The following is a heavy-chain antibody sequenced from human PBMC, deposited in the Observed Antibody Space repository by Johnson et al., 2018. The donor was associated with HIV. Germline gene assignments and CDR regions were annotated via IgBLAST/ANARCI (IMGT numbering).Heavy chain of an antibody. D-gene: IGHD6-6*01. Sequence: VQLVESGGGVARPGGSLRLSCAASGFTFNDYGLSWVRQAPGKGLEWVSGINWSGGTTGYADSVQGRFPISRDNAKNSLFLQMNSLRAEDTALYYCAREGLKQLERGDGDAFDIWGQGTMVTVSS. CDR3: AREGLKQLERGDGDAFDI. V-gene: IGHV3-20*04. CDR2: INWSGGTT. J-gene: IGHJ3*02. CDR1: GFTFNDYG.